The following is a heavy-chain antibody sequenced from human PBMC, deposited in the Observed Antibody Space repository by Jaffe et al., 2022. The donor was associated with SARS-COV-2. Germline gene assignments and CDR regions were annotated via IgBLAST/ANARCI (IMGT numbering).Heavy chain of an antibody. J-gene: IGHJ6*02. D-gene: IGHD4-17*01. CDR3: ARDLRLDNYYYYGMDV. CDR1: GGSISSGSYY. CDR2: IYTSGST. V-gene: IGHV4-61*02. Sequence: QVQLQESGPGLVKPSQTLSLTCTVSGGSISSGSYYWSWIRQPAGKGLEWIGRIYTSGSTNYNPSLKSRVTISVDTSKNQFSLKLSSVTAADTAVYYCARDLRLDNYYYYGMDVWGQGTTVTVSS.